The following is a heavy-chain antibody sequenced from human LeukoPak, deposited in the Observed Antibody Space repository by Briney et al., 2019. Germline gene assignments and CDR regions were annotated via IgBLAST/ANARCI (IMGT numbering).Heavy chain of an antibody. CDR1: GGTFSSYA. V-gene: IGHV1-69*13. J-gene: IGHJ4*02. CDR2: IIPIFGTA. CDR3: ARDSKEGAHY. D-gene: IGHD1-26*01. Sequence: AASVKASCKASGGTFSSYAISWVRQAPGQGLEWMGGIIPIFGTANYAQKFQGRVTITADESTSTAYMELSSLRSEDTAVYYCARDSKEGAHYWGQGTLVTVSS.